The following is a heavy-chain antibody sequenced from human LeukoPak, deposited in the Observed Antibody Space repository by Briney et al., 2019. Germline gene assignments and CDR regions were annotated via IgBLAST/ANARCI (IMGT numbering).Heavy chain of an antibody. J-gene: IGHJ3*02. D-gene: IGHD3-22*01. CDR1: GFTFSSYS. CDR3: ARSHQDYYDSSGYYYSAFDI. Sequence: GGSLRLSCAASGFTFSSYSMNWVRQAPGKGLEWVSSISSSSSYIYYADSVKGRFTISRDNAKNSLYLQMNSLRAEDTAVYYCARSHQDYYDSSGYYYSAFDIWGQGTMVTVSS. V-gene: IGHV3-21*01. CDR2: ISSSSSYI.